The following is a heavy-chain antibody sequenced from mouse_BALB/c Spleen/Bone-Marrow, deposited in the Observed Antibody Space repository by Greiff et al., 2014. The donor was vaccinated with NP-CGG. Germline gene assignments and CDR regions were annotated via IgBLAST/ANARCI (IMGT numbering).Heavy chain of an antibody. CDR2: IWGVGTT. J-gene: IGHJ3*01. Sequence: VQLQQSGPGLVAPSQSLSITCTVSGFSLTDYGVSWIRQPPGEGLEWLGVIWGVGTTYYNSALKSRLSISKDNSKSQVFLKMNSLQTDGTAIYYWAKIYYDFDGFAHWGQGTLVTVSA. V-gene: IGHV2-6-5*01. D-gene: IGHD2-4*01. CDR1: GFSLTDYG. CDR3: AKIYYDFDGFAH.